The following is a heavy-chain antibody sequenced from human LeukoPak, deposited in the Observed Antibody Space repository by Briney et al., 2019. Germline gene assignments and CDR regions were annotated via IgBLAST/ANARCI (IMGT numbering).Heavy chain of an antibody. Sequence: PGGSLRLSCAASGFTFSSYWMHWVRQAPGKGLVWVSRINSDGKSTSYADSVKGRFTISRDNAKNTLYLQMNSLRAEDTAVYYCARSGWSLANWFDPWGQGTLVTVSS. J-gene: IGHJ5*02. CDR2: INSDGKST. V-gene: IGHV3-74*01. CDR1: GFTFSSYW. CDR3: ARSGWSLANWFDP. D-gene: IGHD6-19*01.